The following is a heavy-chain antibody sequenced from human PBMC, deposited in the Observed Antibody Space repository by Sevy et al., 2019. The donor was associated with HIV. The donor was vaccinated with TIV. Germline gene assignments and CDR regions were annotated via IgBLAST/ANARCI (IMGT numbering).Heavy chain of an antibody. CDR2: IRSKANSYAT. CDR3: TRGAMIGSFDY. CDR1: GFTFSGSA. V-gene: IGHV3-73*01. J-gene: IGHJ4*02. Sequence: GGSLRLSCAASGFTFSGSAMHWVRQASGKGLEWVGRIRSKANSYATAYAASVKGRFTISRDDSKNTAYLQMNSLKTEETAVYYCTRGAMIGSFDYWGQGTLVTVSS. D-gene: IGHD3-10*02.